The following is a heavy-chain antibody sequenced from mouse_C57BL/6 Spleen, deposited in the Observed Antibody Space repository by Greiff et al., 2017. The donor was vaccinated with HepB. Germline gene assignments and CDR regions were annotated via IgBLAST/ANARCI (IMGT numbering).Heavy chain of an antibody. J-gene: IGHJ3*01. V-gene: IGHV1-69*01. D-gene: IGHD3-2*02. Sequence: VQLQQPGAELVMPGASVKLSCKASGYTFTSYWMHWVKQRPGQGLEWIGEIDPSDSYTNYNQKFKGKSTLTVDKSSSTAYMQLSSLTSEDSAVYYCARVRGSGYQEGFAYWGQGTLVTVSA. CDR1: GYTFTSYW. CDR3: ARVRGSGYQEGFAY. CDR2: IDPSDSYT.